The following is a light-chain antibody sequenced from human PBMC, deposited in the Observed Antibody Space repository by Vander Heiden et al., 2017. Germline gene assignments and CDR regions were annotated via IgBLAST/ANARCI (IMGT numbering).Light chain of an antibody. V-gene: IGLV3-1*01. CDR3: QAWDNNIMM. CDR2: QDN. Sequence: SSALTQPPSVSVSPGQTARITCSGDRLGDKYACWYQQKPGQSPVLVIYQDNRRPSGIPERFSGSTSANTATLTISGTQPMDEADYYCQAWDNNIMMFGGGTKLTVL. J-gene: IGLJ3*02. CDR1: RLGDKY.